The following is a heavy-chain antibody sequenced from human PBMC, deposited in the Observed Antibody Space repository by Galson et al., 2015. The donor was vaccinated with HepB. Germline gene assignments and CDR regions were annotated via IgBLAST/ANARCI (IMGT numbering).Heavy chain of an antibody. CDR2: ISAYNGNT. D-gene: IGHD6-19*01. CDR3: AREFRAVAGVYYVDY. Sequence: SVKVSCKASGYTFTSYGISWVRQAPGQGLEWMGWISAYNGNTNYAQKLQGRVTMTTDKSTSTAYMELRSLRSDDTAVYYCAREFRAVAGVYYVDYWGQGTLVTVSS. V-gene: IGHV1-18*01. J-gene: IGHJ4*02. CDR1: GYTFTSYG.